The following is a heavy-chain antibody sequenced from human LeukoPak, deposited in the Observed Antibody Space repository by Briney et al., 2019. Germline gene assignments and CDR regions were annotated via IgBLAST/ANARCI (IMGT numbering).Heavy chain of an antibody. CDR2: IYYSGST. V-gene: IGHV4-39*07. Sequence: SETLSLTCTVSGGSISSSSYYWGWIRQPPGKGLEWIGSIYYSGSTYYNPSLKSRVTISVDRSKNQFSLKLSSVTAADTAVYYCARLRPTSRLDYWGQGTLVTVSS. J-gene: IGHJ4*02. CDR3: ARLRPTSRLDY. D-gene: IGHD2-2*01. CDR1: GGSISSSSYY.